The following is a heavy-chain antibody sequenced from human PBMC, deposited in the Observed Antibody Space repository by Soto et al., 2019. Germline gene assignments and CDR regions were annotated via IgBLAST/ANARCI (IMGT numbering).Heavy chain of an antibody. D-gene: IGHD2-15*01. CDR1: GFTFNTYA. CDR2: ISSDGSVK. CDR3: ARKEGHCYVDSCSGDY. Sequence: QVQLVESGGGVVQPGTSLRLSCASSGFTFNTYAMHWVRQAPGKGLEWVAVISSDGSVKFYADSVKGRFTISRDNSKNTLYLQMNSLRTEDTAVYYCARKEGHCYVDSCSGDYWGQGTLVTVSS. V-gene: IGHV3-30*03. J-gene: IGHJ4*02.